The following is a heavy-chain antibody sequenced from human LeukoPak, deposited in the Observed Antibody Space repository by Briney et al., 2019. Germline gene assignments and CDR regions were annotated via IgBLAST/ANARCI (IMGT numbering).Heavy chain of an antibody. Sequence: GGSLRLSCKASGFTFSSYGMSWVRQAPGKGLEWVSAISGSGGSTYYADSVKGRFTISRDNSKNTLYLELHSLRTEDTAVYYCARARRSGGITMIRGVKDRGWFDPWGQGTLVTVSS. CDR1: GFTFSSYG. CDR2: ISGSGGST. J-gene: IGHJ5*02. D-gene: IGHD3-10*01. CDR3: ARARRSGGITMIRGVKDRGWFDP. V-gene: IGHV3-23*01.